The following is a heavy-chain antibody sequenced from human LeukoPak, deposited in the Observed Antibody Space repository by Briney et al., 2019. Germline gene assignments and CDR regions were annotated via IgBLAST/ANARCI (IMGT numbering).Heavy chain of an antibody. J-gene: IGHJ6*03. D-gene: IGHD2-2*01. Sequence: VASVKVSCKASGGTFSSYAISWVRQAPGQGLEWMGWIIPIFGTANYAQKVQGRVTITTDESTSTAYMEMSSLRSEDTAVYYCARVPVPAATSYYYMDVWGKGTTVTVSS. V-gene: IGHV1-69*05. CDR3: ARVPVPAATSYYYMDV. CDR2: IIPIFGTA. CDR1: GGTFSSYA.